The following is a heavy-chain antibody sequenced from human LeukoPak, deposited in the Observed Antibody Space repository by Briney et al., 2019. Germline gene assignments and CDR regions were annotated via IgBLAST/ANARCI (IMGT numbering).Heavy chain of an antibody. J-gene: IGHJ4*02. CDR1: GYSFTTYW. CDR2: IYPGDSDT. V-gene: IGHV5-51*01. CDR3: ARTMGTSTSSTLDY. D-gene: IGHD2-2*01. Sequence: GESLKISCKGSGYSFTTYWIAWVRQMPGKALEWMGIIYPGDSDTRYSPSFQGQVTISADKSITTAYLQWSSLKASDTAIYYCARTMGTSTSSTLDYWGQGTLVTVSS.